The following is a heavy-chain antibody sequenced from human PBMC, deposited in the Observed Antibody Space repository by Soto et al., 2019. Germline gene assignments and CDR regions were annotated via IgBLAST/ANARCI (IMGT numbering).Heavy chain of an antibody. Sequence: QVKLGESGGGVVQAGTSLRLSCAASGFSFSSYAMHWVRQAPGKGLEWLSFISYDGRNEYYADSVKGRFTVSRDSSKDTLYLEINTLTREDTAVYYCARDGGPNGVCFNDYWGQGTMVTVSP. CDR2: ISYDGRNE. D-gene: IGHD2-8*01. CDR3: ARDGGPNGVCFNDY. J-gene: IGHJ4*02. V-gene: IGHV3-30*04. CDR1: GFSFSSYA.